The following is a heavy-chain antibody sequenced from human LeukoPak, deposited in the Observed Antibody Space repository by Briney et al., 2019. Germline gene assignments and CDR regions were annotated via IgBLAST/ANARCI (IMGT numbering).Heavy chain of an antibody. CDR1: GGSFSGYY. J-gene: IGHJ6*03. V-gene: IGHV4-34*01. CDR2: INHSGST. D-gene: IGHD3-3*01. CDR3: ARKGPKVTIFGVVNRKTYMDV. Sequence: SETLPLTCAVYGGSFSGYYWSWIRQPPGKGLEWIGEINHSGSTNYNPSLKNRVTISVVTSKNQFSLKLSSVTAADTAVYYCARKGPKVTIFGVVNRKTYMDVCGKGTTVTVSS.